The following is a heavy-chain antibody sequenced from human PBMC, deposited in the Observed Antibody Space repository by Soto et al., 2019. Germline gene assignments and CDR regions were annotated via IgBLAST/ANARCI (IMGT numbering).Heavy chain of an antibody. CDR1: GYTFTSYG. Sequence: GASVKVSCKASGYTFTSYGISWVRQAPGQGLEWMGWISAYNGNTNYAQKLQGRVTMTTDTSTSTAYMELRSLRSDDTAVYYCARDLRVGATHGDYFDYWGQGTLVTVSS. D-gene: IGHD1-26*01. CDR3: ARDLRVGATHGDYFDY. J-gene: IGHJ4*02. V-gene: IGHV1-18*01. CDR2: ISAYNGNT.